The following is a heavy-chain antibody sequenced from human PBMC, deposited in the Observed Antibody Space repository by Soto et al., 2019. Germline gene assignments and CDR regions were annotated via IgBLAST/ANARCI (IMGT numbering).Heavy chain of an antibody. V-gene: IGHV2-5*02. CDR2: IYWDDDK. Sequence: QITLKESGPTLVKPTQTLTLTCTFSGFSLNTSGVGVGWIRQPPGKALEWLALIYWDDDKRYNPSLKSRLTTXKXXSKIQMVRRTTDMATEDRATHYGPHRPYVANQNGYWGQGTLVTGSS. CDR1: GFSLNTSGVG. D-gene: IGHD3-10*02. CDR3: PHRPYVANQNGY. J-gene: IGHJ4*02.